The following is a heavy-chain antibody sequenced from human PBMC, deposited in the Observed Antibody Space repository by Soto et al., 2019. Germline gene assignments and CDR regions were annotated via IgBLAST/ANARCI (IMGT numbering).Heavy chain of an antibody. D-gene: IGHD6-19*01. V-gene: IGHV1-18*01. CDR1: GFNFNTYG. CDR3: PKDAYSSSAPLDY. Sequence: QLVQSGPEVKKPGASVKVSCKASGFNFNTYGISWVRQAPGQGLEWMGWISPFNHNTNYAQKFQGRVTLTSDRVSMTTDTSTSTAYMELRSLRSDDTALYYCPKDAYSSSAPLDYWGQGTLVTVSS. J-gene: IGHJ4*02. CDR2: ISPFNHNT.